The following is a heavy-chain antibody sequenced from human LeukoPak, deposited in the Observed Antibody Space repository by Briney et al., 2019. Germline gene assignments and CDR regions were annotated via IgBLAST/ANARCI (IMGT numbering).Heavy chain of an antibody. Sequence: GGSLRLSCAASGFTFSSYSMNWVRQAPGKGLEWVSSISSSSSYIYYADSVKGRFTISRDNAKNSLYLQVNSLRAEDTVVYYCARDGPAAAGYDYWGQGTLVTVSS. J-gene: IGHJ4*02. D-gene: IGHD6-13*01. CDR3: ARDGPAAAGYDY. CDR1: GFTFSSYS. CDR2: ISSSSSYI. V-gene: IGHV3-21*01.